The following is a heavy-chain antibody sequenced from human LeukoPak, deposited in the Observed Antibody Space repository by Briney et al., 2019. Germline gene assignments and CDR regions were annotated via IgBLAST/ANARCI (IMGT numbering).Heavy chain of an antibody. CDR2: ISSSGSTI. CDR1: GFTFSSYE. D-gene: IGHD3-10*02. J-gene: IGHJ6*04. CDR3: AELGITMVGGV. Sequence: GGSLRLSCAASGFTFSSYEMNWVRQAPGKGLEWVSYISSSGSTIYYADSVRGRFTISRDNAKNSLYLQMNSLGAEDTADYYCAELGITMVGGVWGKGTTVTISS. V-gene: IGHV3-48*03.